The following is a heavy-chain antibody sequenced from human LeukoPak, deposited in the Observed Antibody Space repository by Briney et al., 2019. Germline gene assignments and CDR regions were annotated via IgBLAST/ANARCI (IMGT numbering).Heavy chain of an antibody. J-gene: IGHJ4*02. CDR2: INPGGSTT. V-gene: IGHV3-74*01. Sequence: GGSLRLSCAASGFTFSNYWMHWVRHDPGKGLVWVSFINPGGSTTNYADSVKGRFTISRDNAKNALYLQMNSLRAEDTAVYYCAKDLHYGSADYWGQGTLVTVSS. D-gene: IGHD3-10*01. CDR3: AKDLHYGSADY. CDR1: GFTFSNYW.